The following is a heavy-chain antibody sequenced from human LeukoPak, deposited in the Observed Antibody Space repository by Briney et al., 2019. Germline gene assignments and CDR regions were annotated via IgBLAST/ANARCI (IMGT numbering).Heavy chain of an antibody. D-gene: IGHD3-10*02. J-gene: IGHJ6*03. Sequence: SGGSLRLSCAASGFTFGSYGMHWVRQAPGKGLEWVAVISYDGSNKYYADSVKGRFTISRDNSKNTLYLQMNSLRAEDTAVYYCAKAQSKAVPNYYYMDVWGKGTTVTVSS. V-gene: IGHV3-30*18. CDR3: AKAQSKAVPNYYYMDV. CDR1: GFTFGSYG. CDR2: ISYDGSNK.